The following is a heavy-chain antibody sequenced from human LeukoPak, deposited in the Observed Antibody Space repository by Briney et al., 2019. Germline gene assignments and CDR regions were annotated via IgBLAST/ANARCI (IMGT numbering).Heavy chain of an antibody. CDR2: INPNSGGT. CDR1: GYSFTDYY. Sequence: ASVKVSCKASGYSFTDYYMHWVRQAPGQGPEWMGWINPNSGGTNYAQKFQGRVTMARDTSIRTAYMELSSLRSDDTAVYYCARRGHIEAVAMNWFYPWGQGTLVTVSS. CDR3: ARRGHIEAVAMNWFYP. V-gene: IGHV1-2*02. D-gene: IGHD2-2*01. J-gene: IGHJ5*02.